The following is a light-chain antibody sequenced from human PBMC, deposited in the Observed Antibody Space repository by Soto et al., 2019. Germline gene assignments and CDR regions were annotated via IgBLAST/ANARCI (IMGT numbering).Light chain of an antibody. J-gene: IGLJ1*01. V-gene: IGLV2-8*01. CDR2: EVN. CDR3: SSYTSSRAYV. Sequence: QSALTQLPSASGSPGQSVTIPCAGTSTDVGEYNYVSWYQQHPGKVPKLIIFEVNKRPSGVPDRFSGSKSGDTASLTVSGLQAEDEAEYYCSSYTSSRAYVFGIGTKVTVL. CDR1: STDVGEYNY.